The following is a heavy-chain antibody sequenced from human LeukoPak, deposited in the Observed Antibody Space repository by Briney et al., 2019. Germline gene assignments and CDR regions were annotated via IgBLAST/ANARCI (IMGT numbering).Heavy chain of an antibody. V-gene: IGHV4-59*01. D-gene: IGHD3-3*01. Sequence: SETLSLTCTVSGGSMSSYYWSWIRQPPGKGLEWIGYIYYSGSTNYNPSLKSRVTISVDTSKNQFSLKLSSVTAADTAVYYCARGRYYDFWSGYFGFDYWGQGTLVTVSS. J-gene: IGHJ4*02. CDR3: ARGRYYDFWSGYFGFDY. CDR2: IYYSGST. CDR1: GGSMSSYY.